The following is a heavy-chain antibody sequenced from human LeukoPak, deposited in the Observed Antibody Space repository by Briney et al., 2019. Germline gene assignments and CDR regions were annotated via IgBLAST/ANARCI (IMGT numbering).Heavy chain of an antibody. J-gene: IGHJ4*02. CDR1: GITGYS. CDR3: AKDSSSGCFDY. CDR2: ISSSSNYI. V-gene: IGHV3-21*01. Sequence: GGSLRLSCAASGITGYSMHWVRQAPGKGLEWVCSISSSSNYIYCADSVKGRFTISRDNSKNTPYLQMNSLRAEDTAVYYCAKDSSSGCFDYWGQGTLVTVSS. D-gene: IGHD6-19*01.